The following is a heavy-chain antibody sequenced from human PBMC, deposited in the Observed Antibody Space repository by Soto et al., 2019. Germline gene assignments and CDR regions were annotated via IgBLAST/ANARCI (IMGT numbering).Heavy chain of an antibody. V-gene: IGHV4-34*01. CDR3: ARAPKVSGSAQTRPDF. Sequence: SETLSLTCSLYSGSLSGYYWSWIRQPPGKGVEWIGEISPSGTTNYSPSLKSRVSISVDTSKNQFSLNLTSLTAADTAVYYCARAPKVSGSAQTRPDFWGQGSLVT. CDR1: SGSLSGYY. J-gene: IGHJ4*02. CDR2: ISPSGTT. D-gene: IGHD6-6*01.